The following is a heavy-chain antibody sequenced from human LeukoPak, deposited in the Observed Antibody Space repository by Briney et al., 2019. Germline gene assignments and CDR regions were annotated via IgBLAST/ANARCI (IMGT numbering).Heavy chain of an antibody. CDR2: NHYTGNT. CDR3: AKHVHCSGGSCYRYGMDV. Sequence: SETLSLTCTVSGGSISSFHWSWIGQPPGRGLEWIGFNHYTGNTNYNPSLYSRVTISVDTSKNQFSLKLSSVTAADTAVYFCAKHVHCSGGSCYRYGMDVWGQGTTVTVSS. CDR1: GGSISSFH. D-gene: IGHD2-15*01. J-gene: IGHJ6*02. V-gene: IGHV4-59*08.